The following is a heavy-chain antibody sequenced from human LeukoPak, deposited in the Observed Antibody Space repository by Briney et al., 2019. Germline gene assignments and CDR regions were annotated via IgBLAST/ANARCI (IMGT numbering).Heavy chain of an antibody. D-gene: IGHD3-10*01. Sequence: SETLSLTCSVSGGSISSGPYFWSWIRQSPGQGLEWIGYIWPSGSTNYNPSLKSRVTMSVDTSKTQFSLKLNSVTDADTAVYYCASGLAVVRGVGYWGQGTLVTVSS. CDR2: IWPSGST. CDR1: GGSISSGPYF. J-gene: IGHJ4*02. V-gene: IGHV4-30-2*05. CDR3: ASGLAVVRGVGY.